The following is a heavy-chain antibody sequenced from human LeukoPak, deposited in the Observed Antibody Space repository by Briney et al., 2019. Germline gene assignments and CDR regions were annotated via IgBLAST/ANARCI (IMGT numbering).Heavy chain of an antibody. J-gene: IGHJ5*02. CDR2: IYPGDSDT. CDR1: GYSFTSYW. D-gene: IGHD2-21*02. Sequence: GESLKISCKGSGYSFTSYWIGWVHQMPGKGLEWMGIIYPGDSDTRYSPSFQGQVTISADKSISTAYLQWSSLKASDTAMYYCARQASVGYCGGDCANNWFDPWGQGTLVTVSS. CDR3: ARQASVGYCGGDCANNWFDP. V-gene: IGHV5-51*07.